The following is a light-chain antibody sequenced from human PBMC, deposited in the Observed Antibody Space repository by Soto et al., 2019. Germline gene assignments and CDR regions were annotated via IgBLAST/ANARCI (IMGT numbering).Light chain of an antibody. CDR2: EVS. J-gene: IGLJ3*02. V-gene: IGLV2-8*01. CDR3: SSDAGSNNWV. CDR1: SSDVGGYNY. Sequence: QSALTQPPSASGSPGQSVTISCTGTSSDVGGYNYVSWSQQHPGTAPKLMIYEVSKRPSGVPDRFSGSKSGNTASLTVSGLQAEDEADYYCSSDAGSNNWVFGGGTTLTVL.